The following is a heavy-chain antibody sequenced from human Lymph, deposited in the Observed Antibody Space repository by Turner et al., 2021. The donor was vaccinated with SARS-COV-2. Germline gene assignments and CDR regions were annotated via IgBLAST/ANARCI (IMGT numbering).Heavy chain of an antibody. CDR2: FIPILGIA. V-gene: IGHV1-69*04. CDR3: ARGRLDSFGGGYYSWFDP. D-gene: IGHD1-26*01. J-gene: IGHJ5*02. CDR1: GGTFSSYA. Sequence: QVQLVQSGAEVKKPGSSVKVSCKASGGTFSSYAINWVRQAPGQGLEWMGRFIPILGIANYAQKFHGRVTITADKSTSTAYMELSSLRSEDTAVYYFARGRLDSFGGGYYSWFDPWGQGTLVTVSS.